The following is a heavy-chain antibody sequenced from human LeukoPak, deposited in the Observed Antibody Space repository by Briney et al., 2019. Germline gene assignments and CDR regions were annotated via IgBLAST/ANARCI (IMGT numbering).Heavy chain of an antibody. V-gene: IGHV3-48*01. J-gene: IGHJ4*02. CDR1: GFSFSSYS. CDR3: ARDSFYDILTGPCAY. Sequence: HTGGSLRLSCAASGFSFSSYSMNWVRQAPGKGLEWVSYITAGSDTTSYADSVKGRFTISRDNAKNSRYLQMNSLRAEDTAVYYCARDSFYDILTGPCAYWGQGTLVTVSS. D-gene: IGHD3-9*01. CDR2: ITAGSDTT.